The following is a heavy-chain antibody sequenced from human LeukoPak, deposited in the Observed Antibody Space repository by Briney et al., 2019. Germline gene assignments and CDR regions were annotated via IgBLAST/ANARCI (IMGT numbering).Heavy chain of an antibody. V-gene: IGHV4-34*01. CDR3: ARAWGYSSGWYHDY. CDR2: INHSGST. J-gene: IGHJ4*02. CDR1: GGSFSGYY. D-gene: IGHD6-19*01. Sequence: SETLSLTXAVYGGSFSGYYWSWIRQPPGKGLEWIGEINHSGSTNYNPSLKSRVTISVDTSKNQFSLKLSSVTAADTAVYYCARAWGYSSGWYHDYWGQGTLVTVSS.